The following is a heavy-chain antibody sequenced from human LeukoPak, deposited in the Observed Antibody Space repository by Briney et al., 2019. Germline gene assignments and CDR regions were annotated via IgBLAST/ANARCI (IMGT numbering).Heavy chain of an antibody. CDR2: ISYDGSNK. Sequence: GGSLRLSCAASGFTFSSYGMHWVRQAPGKGLEWVAVISYDGSNKYYAVSVKGRFTISRDNAKNSLYLQMNSLRAEDTAVYYCARGGYSGYDVLGFYFDYWGQGTLVTVSS. V-gene: IGHV3-30*03. D-gene: IGHD5-12*01. CDR3: ARGGYSGYDVLGFYFDY. J-gene: IGHJ4*02. CDR1: GFTFSSYG.